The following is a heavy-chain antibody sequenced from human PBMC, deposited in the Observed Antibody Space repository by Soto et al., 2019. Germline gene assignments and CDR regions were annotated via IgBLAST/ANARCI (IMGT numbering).Heavy chain of an antibody. CDR3: ARGSRYSGRPFDS. Sequence: QVQLVESGGGVVQPGRSLRLSCAASGFTFSSYAMHWVRQAPGKGLEWVAVISYDGSNKYYADSVKGRFTISRDNSKNTLDLQMNSPGAEDTAVYYCARGSRYSGRPFDSWGQGTLVTVSS. D-gene: IGHD1-26*01. CDR2: ISYDGSNK. V-gene: IGHV3-30-3*01. J-gene: IGHJ4*02. CDR1: GFTFSSYA.